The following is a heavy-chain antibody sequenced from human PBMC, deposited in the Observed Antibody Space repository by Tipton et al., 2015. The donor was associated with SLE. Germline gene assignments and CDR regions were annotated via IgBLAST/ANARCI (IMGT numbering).Heavy chain of an antibody. CDR2: IHPNNGGT. V-gene: IGHV1-2*06. CDR3: ANDGGNWNLGF. CDR1: GYTFTGFY. D-gene: IGHD1-1*01. Sequence: QVQLVQSGAEVKKPGASVKVSCKASGYTFTGFYMHWVRQAPGRGLEWVGRIHPNNGGTNYAQRFQGRVTMTTDTSFSTAYMELSSLTSDDTAVYYCANDGGNWNLGFWGQGTLVTVSS. J-gene: IGHJ4*02.